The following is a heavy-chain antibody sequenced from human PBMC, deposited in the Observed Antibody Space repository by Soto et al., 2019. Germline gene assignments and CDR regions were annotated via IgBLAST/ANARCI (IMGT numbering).Heavy chain of an antibody. CDR2: INHSGST. CDR3: ARGRGIAVARRWFDP. D-gene: IGHD6-19*01. Sequence: QVQLQQWGAGLLKPSETLSLTCAVYGGSFSGYYWSWIRQPPGKGLEWIGEINHSGSTNYNPSLKSRVPISVDTSTNQFSLKLSSVTAADTAVYYCARGRGIAVARRWFDPWGQGTLVTVSS. V-gene: IGHV4-34*01. J-gene: IGHJ5*02. CDR1: GGSFSGYY.